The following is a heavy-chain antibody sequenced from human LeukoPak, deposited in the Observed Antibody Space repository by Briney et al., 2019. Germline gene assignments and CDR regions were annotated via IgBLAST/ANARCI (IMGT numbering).Heavy chain of an antibody. V-gene: IGHV3-74*01. D-gene: IGHD3-9*01. Sequence: GGSLRLSCAASGFTFSSYWMHWVRQAPGKGLVWVSRINSDGSSTSYADSVKGRFTISRDNAKNTLYLQMNSLRAEDTAVYYCARGEGYDILTGYYNANFDYWGQGTLVTVSS. CDR1: GFTFSSYW. CDR3: ARGEGYDILTGYYNANFDY. CDR2: INSDGSST. J-gene: IGHJ4*02.